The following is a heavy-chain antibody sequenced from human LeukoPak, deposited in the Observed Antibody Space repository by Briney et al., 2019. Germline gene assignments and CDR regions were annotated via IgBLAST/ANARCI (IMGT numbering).Heavy chain of an antibody. CDR1: GFTFSSYG. CDR3: AKDQRHYYDSSGYFIDY. D-gene: IGHD3-22*01. J-gene: IGHJ4*02. CDR2: IRYDGSNK. V-gene: IGHV3-30*02. Sequence: GGSLRLSCAASGFTFSSYGMHWVRQAPGKGLEWVAFIRYDGSNKYYADSVKGRFTISRDNSKNTLYLQMNSLRAEDTAVYYCAKDQRHYYDSSGYFIDYWGQGTLVTVSS.